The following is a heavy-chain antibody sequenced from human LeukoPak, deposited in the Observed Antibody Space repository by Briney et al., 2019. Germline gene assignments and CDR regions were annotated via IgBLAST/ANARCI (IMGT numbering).Heavy chain of an antibody. Sequence: GGSLRLSCAASGITFSNAWMSWVRQAPGKGLEWVSLISGDGGSKYYADSVKGRFTISRDNRKNSLYLQMNSLTTEDTALYYCAKDSLAAAGNFDYWGQGTLVTVSS. CDR3: AKDSLAAAGNFDY. V-gene: IGHV3-43*02. CDR1: GITFSNAW. D-gene: IGHD6-13*01. J-gene: IGHJ4*02. CDR2: ISGDGGSK.